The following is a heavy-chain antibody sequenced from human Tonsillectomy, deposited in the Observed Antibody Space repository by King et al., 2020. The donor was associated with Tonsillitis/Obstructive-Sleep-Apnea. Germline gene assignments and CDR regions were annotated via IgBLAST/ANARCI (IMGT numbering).Heavy chain of an antibody. D-gene: IGHD3-3*01. CDR1: GGSISSYY. CDR2: IYYSGST. V-gene: IGHV4-59*08. J-gene: IGHJ4*02. Sequence: VQLQESGPGLVKPSETLSLTCTVSGGSISSYYWSWLRQPPGKGLEWIGYIYYSGSTNYNPSLKSRVTISVDTSKNQFSLKLSSVTAADTAVYYCARHAYYDFWSGYYTVVPYFDYWGQGTLVTVSS. CDR3: ARHAYYDFWSGYYTVVPYFDY.